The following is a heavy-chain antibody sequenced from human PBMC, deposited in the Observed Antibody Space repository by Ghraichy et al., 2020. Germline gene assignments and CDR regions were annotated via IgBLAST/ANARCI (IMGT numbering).Heavy chain of an antibody. V-gene: IGHV4-39*01. CDR1: GGSISSSSYY. J-gene: IGHJ4*02. Sequence: SETLSLTCTVSGGSISSSSYYWGWIRQPPGKGLEWIGSIYYSGSTYYNPSLKSRVTISVDTSKNQFSLKLSSVTAADTAVYYCARQPYLPLDFDYWGQGTLVTVSS. CDR2: IYYSGST. CDR3: ARQPYLPLDFDY.